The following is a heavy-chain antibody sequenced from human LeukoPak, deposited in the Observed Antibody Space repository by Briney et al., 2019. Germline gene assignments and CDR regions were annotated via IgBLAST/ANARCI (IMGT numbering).Heavy chain of an antibody. D-gene: IGHD2-2*01. V-gene: IGHV4-59*01. CDR1: GGSISSYY. CDR2: IYYSGST. J-gene: IGHJ6*02. Sequence: AETLSLTCTVSGGSISSYYRSWVRQPPGKGLEWIGYIYYSGSTNYNPSLKSRVTISVDTSKNQFSLKLSSVTAADTAVYYCARERAQPLFYGMDVWGQGTTVTVSS. CDR3: ARERAQPLFYGMDV.